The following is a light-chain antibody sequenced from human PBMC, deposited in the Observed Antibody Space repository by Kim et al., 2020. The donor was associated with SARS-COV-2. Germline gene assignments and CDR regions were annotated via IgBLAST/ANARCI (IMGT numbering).Light chain of an antibody. CDR2: GAS. V-gene: IGKV1-39*01. CDR1: QTISTC. CDR3: QQSYSTPPT. Sequence: ASVGDRVTISCRASQTISTCLNWYQQKPGKAPKLLIYGASRLQSGVPSRFSGSGSGTDFTLTINSLQPEDLATYYCQQSYSTPPTFGQGTRLEIK. J-gene: IGKJ5*01.